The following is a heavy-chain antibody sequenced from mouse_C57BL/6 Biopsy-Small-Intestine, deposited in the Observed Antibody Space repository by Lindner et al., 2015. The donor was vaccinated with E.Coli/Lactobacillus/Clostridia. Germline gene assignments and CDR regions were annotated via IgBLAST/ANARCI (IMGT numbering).Heavy chain of an antibody. D-gene: IGHD1-1*02. V-gene: IGHV1-84*02. CDR3: ARGRLTMVRGVLLKGGVTLQYYLDY. J-gene: IGHJ4*01. Sequence: SVKVSCKSSGNTLTGYDINWVRQATGQGLEWMGWMNPNTGNTGYVQKFQGRVTMTRNTSISTAYMELSSLRSEDTAVYFCARGRLTMVRGVLLKGGVTLQYYLDYWGQGTLVTVSS. CDR2: MNPNTGNT. CDR1: GNTLTGYD.